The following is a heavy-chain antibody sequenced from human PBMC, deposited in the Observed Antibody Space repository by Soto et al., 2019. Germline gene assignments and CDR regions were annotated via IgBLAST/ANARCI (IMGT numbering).Heavy chain of an antibody. CDR2: IYYSGST. CDR1: GGSISSYY. J-gene: IGHJ4*02. CDR3: ARVGGFGATTIDY. Sequence: PSETLSLTCTVSGGSISSYYWSWIRQPPGKGLEWIGYIYYSGSTNYNPSLKSRVTISVDTSNNQFSLKLSSVTAADTAVYYCARVGGFGATTIDYWGQGTLVTVSS. V-gene: IGHV4-59*08. D-gene: IGHD3-10*01.